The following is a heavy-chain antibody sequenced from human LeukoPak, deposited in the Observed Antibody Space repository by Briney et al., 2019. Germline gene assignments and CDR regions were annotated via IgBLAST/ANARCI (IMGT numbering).Heavy chain of an antibody. CDR3: AKAGGGSGSYYFPYYFDY. CDR2: ITGSGGTT. D-gene: IGHD3-10*01. Sequence: PGGTLRLSCAASGFTFRTDGMSWVRQAPGKGLEWVSAITGSGGTTYYADSVKGRFTISRDNSRNTLYLQMTSLRAEDTALYYCAKAGGGSGSYYFPYYFDYWGQGTLVTVSS. J-gene: IGHJ4*02. V-gene: IGHV3-23*01. CDR1: GFTFRTDG.